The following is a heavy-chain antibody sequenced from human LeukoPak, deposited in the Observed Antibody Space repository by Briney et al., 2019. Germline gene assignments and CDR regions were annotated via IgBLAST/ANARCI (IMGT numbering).Heavy chain of an antibody. Sequence: PGGSLRLSCAASGFTVSNNYMSWVRQAPGKGLEWVSVIYSGGSTYYADSVKGRFTISRDNSKNTLYLQMNSLRAEDTAVYYCASSGWELLIAFDIWGQGTMVTVSS. CDR2: IYSGGST. V-gene: IGHV3-53*01. D-gene: IGHD1-26*01. CDR3: ASSGWELLIAFDI. CDR1: GFTVSNNY. J-gene: IGHJ3*02.